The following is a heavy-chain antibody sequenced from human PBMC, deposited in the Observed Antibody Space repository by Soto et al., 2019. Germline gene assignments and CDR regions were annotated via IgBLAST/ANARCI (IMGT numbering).Heavy chain of an antibody. Sequence: GASVKVSCKASGGTFSSYAISWVRQAPGQGLEWMGGIIPIFGTANYAQKFQGRVTITADESTSTAYMELSSLRSEDTAVYYCARGGYSYGNYGMDVWGQGTMVTVSS. CDR3: ARGGYSYGNYGMDV. CDR1: GGTFSSYA. V-gene: IGHV1-69*13. J-gene: IGHJ6*02. D-gene: IGHD5-18*01. CDR2: IIPIFGTA.